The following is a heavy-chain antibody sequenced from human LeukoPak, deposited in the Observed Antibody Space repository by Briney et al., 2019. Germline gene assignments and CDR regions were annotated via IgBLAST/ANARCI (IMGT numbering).Heavy chain of an antibody. V-gene: IGHV3-74*01. Sequence: GGSLRLSCAASGFTFSSDWMHWVHQTPEKGLVWVSRINSDGSSTSYADSVKGRFTISRDNAKNTLYLEMNSLRAEDTAVYYCAKSPTVDAAFDIWGQGTMVTVSS. CDR3: AKSPTVDAAFDI. CDR1: GFTFSSDW. CDR2: INSDGSST. D-gene: IGHD4-23*01. J-gene: IGHJ3*02.